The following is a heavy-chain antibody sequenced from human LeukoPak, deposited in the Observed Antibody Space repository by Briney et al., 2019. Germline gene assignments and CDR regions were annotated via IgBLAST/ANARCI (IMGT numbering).Heavy chain of an antibody. J-gene: IGHJ4*02. CDR1: GLTISNYW. CDR3: ARGGGSFYNY. D-gene: IGHD2-15*01. CDR2: IKQDGSER. Sequence: GGSLRLSCTASGLTISNYWMSWVRQAPGKGLEWVANIKQDGSERYYVDSVKGRFTISRDNAKNSLYLQMNSLRVEDTAVYYCARGGGSFYNYWGQGTLVIVSS. V-gene: IGHV3-7*04.